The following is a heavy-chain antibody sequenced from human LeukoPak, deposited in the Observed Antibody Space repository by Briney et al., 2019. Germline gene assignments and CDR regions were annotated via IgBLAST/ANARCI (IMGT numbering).Heavy chain of an antibody. Sequence: GGSLRLSCAASGFTFSSYGMSWVRQAPGKGLEWVSAISGSGGSTYYADSVKGRFTISRDNSKNTLYLQMNSLRAEDTAVYYCAKGLERGVITMIVVVITAFDYWGQGTLVTVSS. CDR3: AKGLERGVITMIVVVITAFDY. CDR1: GFTFSSYG. J-gene: IGHJ4*02. V-gene: IGHV3-23*01. CDR2: ISGSGGST. D-gene: IGHD3-22*01.